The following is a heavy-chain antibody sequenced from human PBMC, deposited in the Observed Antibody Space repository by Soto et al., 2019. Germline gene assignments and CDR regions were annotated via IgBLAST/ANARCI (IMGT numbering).Heavy chain of an antibody. D-gene: IGHD3-3*02. J-gene: IGHJ3*02. CDR1: GFTFSNAW. Sequence: GGSLRLSCAASGFTFSNAWISWVRQAPWKGLEWVGRIKSKTDGGTTDYAAPVKGRFTISRDDSKNTLYLQMNSLKTEDTAVYYCTKEPSFLEWLLPHDAFDICGQVTMVT. V-gene: IGHV3-15*01. CDR3: TKEPSFLEWLLPHDAFDI. CDR2: IKSKTDGGTT.